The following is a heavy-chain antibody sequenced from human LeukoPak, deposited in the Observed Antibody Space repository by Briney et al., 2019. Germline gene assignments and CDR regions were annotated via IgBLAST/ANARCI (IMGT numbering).Heavy chain of an antibody. Sequence: GGSLRLSCAASGFRFSTYSMSWVRQAPGRGLEWISYISHSGGAEHYTDSVKGRFTISRDNAKNALYLQMNRLRVEDTAVYLCARDSVFAFDYWSQGTLVTVSS. V-gene: IGHV3-48*01. D-gene: IGHD5/OR15-5a*01. J-gene: IGHJ4*02. CDR2: ISHSGGAE. CDR3: ARDSVFAFDY. CDR1: GFRFSTYS.